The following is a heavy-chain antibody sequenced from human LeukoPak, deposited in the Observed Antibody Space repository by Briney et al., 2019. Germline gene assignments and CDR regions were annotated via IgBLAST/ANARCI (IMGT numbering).Heavy chain of an antibody. CDR2: IYYSGST. CDR3: ARGPPLRAFDI. Sequence: SRTLSLTCTVSGGSISSGGYYWGWIRQHPGKGLEWIGYIYYSGSTYYNPSLKSRVTISVDTSKNQFSLKLSSVTAADTAVYYCARGPPLRAFDIWGQGTMVTVSS. J-gene: IGHJ3*02. V-gene: IGHV4-31*03. D-gene: IGHD3-10*01. CDR1: GGSISSGGYY.